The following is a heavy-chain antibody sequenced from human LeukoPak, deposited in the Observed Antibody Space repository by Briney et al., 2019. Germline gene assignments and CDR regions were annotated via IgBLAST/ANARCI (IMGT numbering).Heavy chain of an antibody. Sequence: GGSLRLSCAASGFTFSSYSMNWVRQSPGKGLEWVSSITSSSSYIYYADSVKGRFTNSRDNAKNSLYLQMNSLRAEDTAVYYCAKVAKYYYGSETYYFFEHWGQGTPVTASS. CDR2: ITSSSSYI. CDR1: GFTFSSYS. J-gene: IGHJ4*02. V-gene: IGHV3-21*01. CDR3: AKVAKYYYGSETYYFFEH. D-gene: IGHD3-10*01.